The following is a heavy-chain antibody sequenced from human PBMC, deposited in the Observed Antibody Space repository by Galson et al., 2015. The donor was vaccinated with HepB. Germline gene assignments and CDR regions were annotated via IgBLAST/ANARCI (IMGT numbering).Heavy chain of an antibody. D-gene: IGHD1-26*01. CDR2: IKQDGSDK. CDR1: GFTFSSHW. V-gene: IGHV3-7*01. Sequence: SLRLSCAPSGFTFSSHWMSWVRQAPGKGLEWVANIKQDGSDKYYVDSVKGRFTISRDNAKNSLYLQMNNLRAEDTAAYYCARYSGTYTFNIWGQGTMVTVSS. CDR3: ARYSGTYTFNI. J-gene: IGHJ3*02.